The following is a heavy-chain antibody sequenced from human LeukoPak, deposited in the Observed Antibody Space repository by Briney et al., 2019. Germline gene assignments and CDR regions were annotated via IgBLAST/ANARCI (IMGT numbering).Heavy chain of an antibody. J-gene: IGHJ3*02. CDR1: GFTFSNFA. CDR2: ISYDGSRT. CDR3: AKLATVTTGFAFDI. Sequence: PGGSLRLSCTASGFTFSNFAMHWGRQAPGTGLEWVAVISYDGSRTDYTVSVNGRFTISRDNSKNTLYLQMNSLRAEDTAVYYCAKLATVTTGFAFDIWGQGTMVTVSS. D-gene: IGHD4-17*01. V-gene: IGHV3-30*04.